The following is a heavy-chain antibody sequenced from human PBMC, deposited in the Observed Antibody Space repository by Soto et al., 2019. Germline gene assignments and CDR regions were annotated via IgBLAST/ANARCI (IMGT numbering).Heavy chain of an antibody. D-gene: IGHD3-22*01. CDR2: IYYSGST. Sequence: SKTLSLTCTVSGGSISSYYWSWIRQPPGKGLEWIGYIYYSGSTNYNPSLKSRVTISVDTSKNQFSLKLSSVTAADTAVYYCAREMYYYDSSGYYYARRYYGMDVWGQVTTVTVSS. CDR1: GGSISSYY. J-gene: IGHJ6*02. CDR3: AREMYYYDSSGYYYARRYYGMDV. V-gene: IGHV4-59*01.